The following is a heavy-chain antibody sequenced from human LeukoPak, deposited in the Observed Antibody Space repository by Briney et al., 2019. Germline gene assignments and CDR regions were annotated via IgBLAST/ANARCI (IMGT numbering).Heavy chain of an antibody. CDR1: GFTFSSYG. D-gene: IGHD6-13*01. Sequence: GGSLRLSCAASGFTFSSYGMSWVRQAPGKGLEWVSAISGSGGSTYYADSVKGRFTISRDNSKNTLYLQMNSLRAEDTAVYYCARAHAGTFCVYWGQGTLVTVSS. V-gene: IGHV3-23*01. CDR3: ARAHAGTFCVY. J-gene: IGHJ4*02. CDR2: ISGSGGST.